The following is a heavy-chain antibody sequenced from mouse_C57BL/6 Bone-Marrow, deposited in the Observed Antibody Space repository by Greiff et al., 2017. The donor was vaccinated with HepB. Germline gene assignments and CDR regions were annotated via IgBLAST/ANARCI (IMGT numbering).Heavy chain of an antibody. D-gene: IGHD2-2*01. Sequence: EVQLQQSGGGLVKPGGSLKLCCAASGFTFSRYAMSWVCQSPEKRLEWVATISDGGSYTYYPDNVKGRFTISRDNAKNNLYLQMSHLKSEDTAMYYCARDDGGYGCLDYWGQAATLTVSS. CDR1: GFTFSRYA. J-gene: IGHJ2*01. V-gene: IGHV5-4*01. CDR3: ARDDGGYGCLDY. CDR2: ISDGGSYT.